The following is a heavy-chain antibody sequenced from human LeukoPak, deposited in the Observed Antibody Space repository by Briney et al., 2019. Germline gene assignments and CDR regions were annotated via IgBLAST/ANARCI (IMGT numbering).Heavy chain of an antibody. V-gene: IGHV4-59*08. CDR1: GGSINSYY. J-gene: IGHJ2*01. CDR3: ARRTYGGTRAWYFDL. CDR2: IYYSGSA. D-gene: IGHD4-23*01. Sequence: SETLSLTCTVSGGSINSYYWSWVRQPPGKGLEWIGYIYYSGSANYNPSLKSRVTMSVHTSKNQFSLKLSSVTAADTAVYYCARRTYGGTRAWYFDLWGRGTLVTVSS.